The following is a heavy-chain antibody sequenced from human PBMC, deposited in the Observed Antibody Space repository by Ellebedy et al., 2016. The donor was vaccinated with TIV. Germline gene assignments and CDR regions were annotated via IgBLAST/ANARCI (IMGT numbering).Heavy chain of an antibody. CDR1: GFTFSCCA. V-gene: IGHV3-23*01. Sequence: GESLKISCAASGFTFSCCAISWVRQAPGKGLEWVSGVVNSGSDTFYADSVKGRFTISRDNSKNTLYLQMNSLRAEDTAVYYCAKMGGYTYAEWYLDYWGQGTLVTVSS. J-gene: IGHJ4*02. CDR2: VVNSGSDT. D-gene: IGHD5-18*01. CDR3: AKMGGYTYAEWYLDY.